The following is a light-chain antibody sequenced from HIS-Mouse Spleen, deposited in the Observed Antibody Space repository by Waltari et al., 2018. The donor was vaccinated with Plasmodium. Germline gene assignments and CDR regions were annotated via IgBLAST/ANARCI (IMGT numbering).Light chain of an antibody. V-gene: IGLV3-10*01. CDR3: YSTDSSGNHRV. CDR1: ALPKKY. Sequence: SYELTQPPSVSVSPGQTARITCSGDALPKKYAYWYQQKSGQAPVLVIYEDSKRPSGIPERCSGSSAGTMATWTISGAQVEDEADYYGYSTDSSGNHRVFGGGTKLTVL. J-gene: IGLJ3*02. CDR2: EDS.